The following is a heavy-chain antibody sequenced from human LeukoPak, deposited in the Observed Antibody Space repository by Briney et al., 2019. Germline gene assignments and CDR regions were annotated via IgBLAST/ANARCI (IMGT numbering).Heavy chain of an antibody. V-gene: IGHV1-69*05. CDR2: IIPIFGTA. CDR3: ARDGRSSGWYWFDP. CDR1: GGTFSSYA. J-gene: IGHJ5*02. Sequence: AASVKVSCKASGGTFSSYAISWVRQAPGQGLEWMGGIIPIFGTANYAQKFQGRVTITTDESTSTAYMELSSLRSEDTAVYYCARDGRSSGWYWFDPWGQGTLVTVSS. D-gene: IGHD6-19*01.